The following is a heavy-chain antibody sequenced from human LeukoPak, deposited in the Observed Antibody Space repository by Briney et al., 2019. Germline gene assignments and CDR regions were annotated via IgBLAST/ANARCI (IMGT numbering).Heavy chain of an antibody. CDR1: GYTFTSYD. CDR2: MNPNSGNT. CDR3: ARAPSATVTTYWVSSSLSYYYYYMDV. D-gene: IGHD4-17*01. V-gene: IGHV1-8*03. J-gene: IGHJ6*03. Sequence: ASVKVSCKASGYTFTSYDINWVRQATGQGLEWMGWMNPNSGNTGYAQKFQGRVTITRNTSISTAYMELSSLRSEDTAVYYCARAPSATVTTYWVSSSLSYYYYYMDVWGKGTTVTVSS.